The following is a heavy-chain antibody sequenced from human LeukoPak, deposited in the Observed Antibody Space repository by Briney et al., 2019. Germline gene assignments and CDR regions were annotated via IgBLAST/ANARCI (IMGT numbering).Heavy chain of an antibody. CDR1: GFTFDNYA. V-gene: IGHV3-23*01. J-gene: IGHJ6*02. CDR2: ISGSAVNT. Sequence: GGSLRLSCAASGFTFDNYAMNRVRQAPGEGLEWVVGISGSAVNTYYADSVKSRFTISRDNSKNTLYLQLNSLRGEDKAIYYCARDTSYNYCAHDMDVWGQGTTVTVSS. CDR3: ARDTSYNYCAHDMDV. D-gene: IGHD4/OR15-4a*01.